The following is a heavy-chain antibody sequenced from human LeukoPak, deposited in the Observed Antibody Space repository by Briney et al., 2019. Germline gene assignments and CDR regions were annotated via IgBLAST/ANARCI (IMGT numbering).Heavy chain of an antibody. CDR1: GVPFSNYY. D-gene: IGHD6-19*01. Sequence: SETLSLTCAVSGVPFSNYYWSWVRQSPRQGLEWIGEINHSGYTNYNPSLKSRVTMSIDTAKNQFSLILSSVTAADAGVYYCTRTVAGHPDWGQGTLVTVSS. CDR3: TRTVAGHPD. V-gene: IGHV4-34*01. CDR2: INHSGYT. J-gene: IGHJ4*02.